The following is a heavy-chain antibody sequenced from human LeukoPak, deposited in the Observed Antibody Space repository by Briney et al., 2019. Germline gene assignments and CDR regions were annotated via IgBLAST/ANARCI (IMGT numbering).Heavy chain of an antibody. V-gene: IGHV3-7*01. J-gene: IGHJ4*02. CDR2: IKQDGSEK. CDR1: GFTFSSYW. Sequence: GGSLRLSCAASGFTFSSYWMSWVRQAPGKGLEWVANIKQDGSEKYYVDSVKGRLTISRDNAKNSLYLQMNSLRAEDTAVYYCARLTYYYDSRTFDYWGQGTLVTVSS. D-gene: IGHD3-22*01. CDR3: ARLTYYYDSRTFDY.